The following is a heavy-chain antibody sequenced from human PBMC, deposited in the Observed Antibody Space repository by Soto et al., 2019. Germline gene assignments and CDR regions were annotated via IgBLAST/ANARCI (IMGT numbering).Heavy chain of an antibody. D-gene: IGHD6-6*01. CDR3: AGIAARRKGYYYYGMDV. Sequence: SETLSLTCAVYGGSFSGYYWSWIRQPPGKGLEWIGEINHSGSTNYNPSLKSRVTISVDTSKNQCSLKLSSVTAADTAVYYCAGIAARRKGYYYYGMDVWGQGTTVTVSS. CDR1: GGSFSGYY. CDR2: INHSGST. J-gene: IGHJ6*02. V-gene: IGHV4-34*01.